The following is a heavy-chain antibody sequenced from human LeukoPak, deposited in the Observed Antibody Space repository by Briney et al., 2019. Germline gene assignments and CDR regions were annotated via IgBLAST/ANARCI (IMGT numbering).Heavy chain of an antibody. Sequence: ASVKVSCKASGGTFSNYAISWVRQAPGQGLEWMGWINTNTGNPTYAQGFTGRFVFSLDTSVSTAYLQISSLKAEDTAVYYCASHIYYDSSGYLGDAFDIWGQGTMVTVSS. CDR3: ASHIYYDSSGYLGDAFDI. J-gene: IGHJ3*02. CDR2: INTNTGNP. CDR1: GGTFSNYA. D-gene: IGHD3-22*01. V-gene: IGHV7-4-1*02.